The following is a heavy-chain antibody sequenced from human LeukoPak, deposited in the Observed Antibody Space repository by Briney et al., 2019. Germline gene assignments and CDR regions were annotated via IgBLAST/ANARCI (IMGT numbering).Heavy chain of an antibody. J-gene: IGHJ5*02. CDR1: GGSFSCYY. Sequence: PSDTLALICCVYGGSFSCYYWRWIHQPPGKGLEWIGEIDHSGSTNYNPSLKSRVTISVDTSKNQFSLKLSSVTAADTAVYYCARGRWFDPWGQGTLVTVSS. CDR3: ARGRWFDP. CDR2: IDHSGST. V-gene: IGHV4-34*01.